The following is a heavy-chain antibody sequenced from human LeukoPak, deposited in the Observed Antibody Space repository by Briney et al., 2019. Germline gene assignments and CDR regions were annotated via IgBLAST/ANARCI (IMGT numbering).Heavy chain of an antibody. Sequence: ASVKVSCKASGYTFTSYGISWVRQAPGQGLEWMGWISTYSGDTNYAQKFQGRVTITADESTSTAYMELSSLRSEDTAVYYCARGPYSSSPRLAYYYGMDVCGQGTTVTVSS. D-gene: IGHD6-6*01. CDR2: ISTYSGDT. CDR1: GYTFTSYG. J-gene: IGHJ6*02. CDR3: ARGPYSSSPRLAYYYGMDV. V-gene: IGHV1-18*01.